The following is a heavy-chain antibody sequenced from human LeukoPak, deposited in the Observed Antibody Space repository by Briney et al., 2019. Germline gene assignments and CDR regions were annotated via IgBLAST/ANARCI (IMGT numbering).Heavy chain of an antibody. CDR3: ARDLPSYYDSSGYYVGDY. D-gene: IGHD3-22*01. V-gene: IGHV4-38-2*02. CDR1: GFTFSSYA. Sequence: GSLRLSCAASGFTFSSYAMSWVRQAPGKGLEWIGSIYHSGSTYYNPSLKSRVTISVDTSKNQFSLKLSSVTAADTAVYYCARDLPSYYDSSGYYVGDYWGQGTLVTVSS. CDR2: IYHSGST. J-gene: IGHJ4*02.